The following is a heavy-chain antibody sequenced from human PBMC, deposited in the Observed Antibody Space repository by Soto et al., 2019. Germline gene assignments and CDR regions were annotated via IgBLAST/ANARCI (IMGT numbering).Heavy chain of an antibody. J-gene: IGHJ6*02. V-gene: IGHV1-18*01. CDR3: ARVGGEWGYYYYYYGMDV. Sequence: ASVKVSCKASGYSFTNYPIAWVRRAPGQGLEWMGWISAYSGDTNYAQKFQGRVTMTRDTSTTTAYLELRSLRSEDTAVYYCARVGGEWGYYYYYYGMDVWGQGTTVTVSS. CDR2: ISAYSGDT. CDR1: GYSFTNYP. D-gene: IGHD3-10*01.